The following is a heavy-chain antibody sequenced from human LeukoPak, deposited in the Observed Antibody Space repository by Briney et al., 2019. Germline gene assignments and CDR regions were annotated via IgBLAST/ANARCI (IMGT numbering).Heavy chain of an antibody. CDR1: GFTFSSYW. Sequence: GGSLRLSCAASGFTFSSYWMHWVRQAPGKGLVWVSRINTDGSSTIYADSVKGRFTISRDNAKNTLYLQMNSLRAEDTAVYYCARGRSGFYFDYWGQGIPVTSSS. J-gene: IGHJ4*02. CDR2: INTDGSST. D-gene: IGHD3-22*01. CDR3: ARGRSGFYFDY. V-gene: IGHV3-74*01.